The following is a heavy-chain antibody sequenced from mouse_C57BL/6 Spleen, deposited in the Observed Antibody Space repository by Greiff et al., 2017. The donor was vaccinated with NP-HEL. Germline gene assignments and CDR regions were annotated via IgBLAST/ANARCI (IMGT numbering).Heavy chain of an antibody. CDR1: GYTFTNYW. J-gene: IGHJ1*03. CDR3: ARHPPSCYDEGWYFDV. V-gene: IGHV1-63*01. D-gene: IGHD2-12*01. Sequence: VQLQESGAELVRPGTSVKMSCKASGYTFTNYWIGWAKQRPGHGLEWIGDIYPGGGYTNYNEKFKGKATLTADKSSSTAYMQFSRLTSEDSAIYYCARHPPSCYDEGWYFDVWGTGTTVTVSS. CDR2: IYPGGGYT.